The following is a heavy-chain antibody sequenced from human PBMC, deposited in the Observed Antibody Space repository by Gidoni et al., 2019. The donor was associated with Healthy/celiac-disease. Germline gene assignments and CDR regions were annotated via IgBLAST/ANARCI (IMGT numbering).Heavy chain of an antibody. Sequence: QVQLQQWGAGLLKPSETLPLTRAVYGGSFSGYYWSWIRQPPGKGLEWIGEINHSGSTTYNPSLKSRVTISVDTSKNQFSLKLSSVTAADTAVYYCARGRDYSNSRVDYWGQGTLVTVSS. CDR1: GGSFSGYY. J-gene: IGHJ4*02. D-gene: IGHD4-4*01. CDR3: ARGRDYSNSRVDY. CDR2: INHSGST. V-gene: IGHV4-34*01.